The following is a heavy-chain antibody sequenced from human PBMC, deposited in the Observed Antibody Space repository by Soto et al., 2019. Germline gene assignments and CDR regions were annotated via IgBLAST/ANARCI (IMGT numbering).Heavy chain of an antibody. CDR3: ARHSTGYYYSYFDY. V-gene: IGHV4-39*01. CDR1: GDSITDSAYY. D-gene: IGHD3-22*01. J-gene: IGHJ4*02. Sequence: SETQSLTCSVSGDSITDSAYYWAWIRQPPGKGLEWIGSVFYSGGTHYNPSRKSRVTISVDTSKNQFSLKVRSVTAADTAVYYCARHSTGYYYSYFDYWGPGTLVTVSS. CDR2: VFYSGGT.